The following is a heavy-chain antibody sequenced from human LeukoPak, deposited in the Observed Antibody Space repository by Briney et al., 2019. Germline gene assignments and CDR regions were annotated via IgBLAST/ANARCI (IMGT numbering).Heavy chain of an antibody. V-gene: IGHV1-2*02. Sequence: ASVKVSCKASGYTFTGYYMHWVRQAPGQGLEWMGWINPNSGGTNYAQKFQGRVTMTRDTSISTAYMELSRLRSDDTAVYYCARDPGYCSGGSCQNYYYYYMDVWGKGTTVTVSS. CDR1: GYTFTGYY. CDR3: ARDPGYCSGGSCQNYYYYYMDV. J-gene: IGHJ6*03. D-gene: IGHD2-15*01. CDR2: INPNSGGT.